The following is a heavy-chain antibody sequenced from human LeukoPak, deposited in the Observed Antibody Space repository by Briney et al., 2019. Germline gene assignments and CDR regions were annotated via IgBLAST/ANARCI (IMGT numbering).Heavy chain of an antibody. Sequence: ASVRVSCKASGYTFLSYGFSWVRRAPGQGLEWMGWISNYNGNTNYAPNFHGRLTMTIDTSTTTSYMELRSLRSDDTAVYYCARDWARLKGVYYFDYWGQGTLVTVSS. D-gene: IGHD6-13*01. CDR2: ISNYNGNT. CDR3: ARDWARLKGVYYFDY. J-gene: IGHJ4*02. V-gene: IGHV1-18*01. CDR1: GYTFLSYG.